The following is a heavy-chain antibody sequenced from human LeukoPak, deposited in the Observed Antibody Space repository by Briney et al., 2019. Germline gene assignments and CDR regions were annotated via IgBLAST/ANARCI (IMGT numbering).Heavy chain of an antibody. CDR3: AREFRRYCSVGNCYSPLEYAFDI. Sequence: ASVKVSCKASGYTFTGYYMHWVRQAPGQGLGWMGGINPNSGGTNYAQRFQGRVTMTRDTAISTAYLELSRLRSDDTAVYYCAREFRRYCSVGNCYSPLEYAFDIWGQGTMVTVSS. D-gene: IGHD2-15*01. J-gene: IGHJ3*02. CDR1: GYTFTGYY. CDR2: INPNSGGT. V-gene: IGHV1-2*02.